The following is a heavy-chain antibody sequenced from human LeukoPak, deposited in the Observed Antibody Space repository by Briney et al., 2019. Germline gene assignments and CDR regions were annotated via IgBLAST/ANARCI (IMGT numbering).Heavy chain of an antibody. J-gene: IGHJ4*02. CDR3: ARETLSSIAARPVVY. CDR1: GGSFSGYY. D-gene: IGHD6-6*01. V-gene: IGHV4-34*01. Sequence: PSETLSLTCAVYGGSFSGYYWSWIRQPPGKGLEWIGEINHSGSTNYNPSLKSRVTISVDTSKNQFSLKLSSVTAADTAVYYCARETLSSIAARPVVYWRQGTLVTVSS. CDR2: INHSGST.